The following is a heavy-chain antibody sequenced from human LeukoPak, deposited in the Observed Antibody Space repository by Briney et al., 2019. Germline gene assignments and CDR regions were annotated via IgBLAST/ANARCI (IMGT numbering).Heavy chain of an antibody. Sequence: PSETLSLTCTVSGGSISSSSYYWGWIRQPPGKGLEWIGSIYYSGSTYYNPSLKRRVTISVDTSKNQFSLKLSSVTAADTAVYYCAREPSLWFGDLGWVPDAFDIWGQGTMVTVSS. CDR3: AREPSLWFGDLGWVPDAFDI. CDR2: IYYSGST. V-gene: IGHV4-39*07. CDR1: GGSISSSSYY. J-gene: IGHJ3*02. D-gene: IGHD3-10*01.